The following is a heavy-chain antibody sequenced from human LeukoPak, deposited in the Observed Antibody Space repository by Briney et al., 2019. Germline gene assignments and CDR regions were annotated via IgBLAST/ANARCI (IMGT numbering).Heavy chain of an antibody. Sequence: SETLSLTCTVSGGSISSGDYYWSWIRQPPGQGLEWIGYIYYSGSTYYNPSLKSRVTISVDTSKNQFSLKLSSVTAADTAVYYCARGSLAHNWFDPWGQGTLVTVSS. J-gene: IGHJ5*02. CDR2: IYYSGST. CDR3: ARGSLAHNWFDP. V-gene: IGHV4-30-4*01. CDR1: GGSISSGDYY.